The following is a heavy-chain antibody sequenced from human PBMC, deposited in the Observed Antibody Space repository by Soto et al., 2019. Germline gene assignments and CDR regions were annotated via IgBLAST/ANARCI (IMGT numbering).Heavy chain of an antibody. Sequence: GGSLRLSFEASGVTFTTSWMHWVRQPPGKGLVWVSRISSDGSTTTYADSVEGRFTISRDNAKNTLYLQMNSLRADDTDVYYCEREGWELFEASDDYDLWGRGTLVPVYS. CDR1: GVTFTTSW. CDR3: EREGWELFEASDDYDL. V-gene: IGHV3-74*03. D-gene: IGHD1-26*01. J-gene: IGHJ2*01. CDR2: ISSDGSTT.